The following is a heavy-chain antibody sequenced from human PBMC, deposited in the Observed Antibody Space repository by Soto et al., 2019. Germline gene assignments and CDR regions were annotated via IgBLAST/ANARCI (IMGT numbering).Heavy chain of an antibody. CDR2: INPNSGGT. Sequence: ASVKVPCKASGYTFTGYYMHWVRQAPGQGLEWMGWINPNSGGTNYAQKFQGRVTMTRDTSISTAYMELSRLRSDDTAVYYCARDLYYYDSSGYYDYWGQGTLVTVSS. J-gene: IGHJ4*02. CDR1: GYTFTGYY. D-gene: IGHD3-22*01. V-gene: IGHV1-2*02. CDR3: ARDLYYYDSSGYYDY.